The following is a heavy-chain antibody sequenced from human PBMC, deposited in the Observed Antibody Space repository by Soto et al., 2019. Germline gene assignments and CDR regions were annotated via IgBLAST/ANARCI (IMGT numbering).Heavy chain of an antibody. CDR3: ARRRYCGYDCYHKHYYGMDV. Sequence: QVQLVQSGAELKKTGSSVKVSCRASGDTFSSYVVNWVRQAPGRGLEWMGRIITVLGTTDDAQNFKGRVTITAEKSTKTVYRELSSLRSEDTAVYYCARRRYCGYDCYHKHYYGMDVWGQGTTVTVAS. D-gene: IGHD2-21*01. CDR2: IITVLGTT. CDR1: GDTFSSYV. V-gene: IGHV1-69*08. J-gene: IGHJ6*02.